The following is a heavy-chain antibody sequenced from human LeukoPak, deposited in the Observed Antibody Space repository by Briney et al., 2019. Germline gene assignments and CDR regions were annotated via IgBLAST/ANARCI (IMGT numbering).Heavy chain of an antibody. J-gene: IGHJ5*02. Sequence: PGGSLRLSCAASGFTFDDYAMHWVRQAPGKGLEWVSGISWNSGSIGYADSVKGRFTISRDNAKNSLYLQMNSLRAEDTALYYCAKDRYGSGSYYSNWFDPWGQGTLVTVSS. CDR1: GFTFDDYA. V-gene: IGHV3-9*01. CDR2: ISWNSGSI. D-gene: IGHD3-10*01. CDR3: AKDRYGSGSYYSNWFDP.